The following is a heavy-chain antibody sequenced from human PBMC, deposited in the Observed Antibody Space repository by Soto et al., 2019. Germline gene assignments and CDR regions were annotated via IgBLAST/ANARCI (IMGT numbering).Heavy chain of an antibody. J-gene: IGHJ6*02. CDR1: GFTFSSYA. V-gene: IGHV3-23*01. CDR3: ANSKLVQQLAHMDV. CDR2: SSGSGGST. Sequence: EVQLLESGGGLVQPGGSLRLSCAASGFTFSSYAMSWVRQAPGEGLEWVSASSGSGGSTYYADYVKGRFTISRDNSKNTLYLQMNSLRAEDTAVYYCANSKLVQQLAHMDVWGQVTTVTVSS. D-gene: IGHD6-13*01.